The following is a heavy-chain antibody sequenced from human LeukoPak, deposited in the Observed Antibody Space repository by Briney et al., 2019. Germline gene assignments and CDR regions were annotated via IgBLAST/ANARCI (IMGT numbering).Heavy chain of an antibody. CDR2: IWYDGSNK. D-gene: IGHD4-11*01. CDR1: GFTFSSYG. V-gene: IGHV3-33*06. J-gene: IGHJ6*02. CDR3: AKGADMTTAYYYGMDV. Sequence: PGGSLRLSCAASGFTFSSYGMHWVRQAPGKGLEWVAVIWYDGSNKYYADSVKGRFTISRDNSKNTLYLQMNSLRAEDTAVYYCAKGADMTTAYYYGMDVWGQGTTVTVSS.